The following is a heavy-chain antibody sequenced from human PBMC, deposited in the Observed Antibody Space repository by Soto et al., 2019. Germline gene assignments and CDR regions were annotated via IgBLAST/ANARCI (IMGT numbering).Heavy chain of an antibody. V-gene: IGHV3-48*02. CDR3: ARGTSCSSDTCYDLGATKFDH. D-gene: IGHD2-2*01. CDR2: ISHTGSTI. Sequence: EVQLVESGGVLVQPGGSLRLSCAASGFTFSIYSLNWVRQAPGKGLEWISYISHTGSTIYYADSVKGRFTVSRDNAKNTLYLQMNSLRDEDKAIYYCARGTSCSSDTCYDLGATKFDHWGQGTLVAVSS. CDR1: GFTFSIYS. J-gene: IGHJ4*02.